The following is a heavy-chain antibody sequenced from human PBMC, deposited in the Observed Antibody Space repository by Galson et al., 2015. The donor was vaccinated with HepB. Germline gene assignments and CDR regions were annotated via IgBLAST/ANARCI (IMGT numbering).Heavy chain of an antibody. CDR3: AKRGPGYCSSTTCYKSFDY. CDR2: MSGNTGDT. V-gene: IGHV3-23*01. D-gene: IGHD2-2*02. J-gene: IGHJ4*02. Sequence: SLRLSCAASGFTFSSYAMGWVRQAPGKGLEYVSAMSGNTGDTYYADSVKGRFTISRDNSKNTLYLQMNSLRAEDTAVYYCAKRGPGYCSSTTCYKSFDYGGQGTQVTVSS. CDR1: GFTFSSYA.